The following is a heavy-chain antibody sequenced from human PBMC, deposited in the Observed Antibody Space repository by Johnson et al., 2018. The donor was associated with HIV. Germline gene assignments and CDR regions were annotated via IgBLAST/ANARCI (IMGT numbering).Heavy chain of an antibody. Sequence: VQLVESGGGLVQPGGSLRLSCAASGFTFSSYAMSWVRQAPGKGLEWVANIKQDGSEKYYADSVKGRFTISRDNSKNTLYLQMNSLRAEDTAVYYCAKDYSSSLSAFDIWGQGTMVTVSS. CDR1: GFTFSSYA. CDR2: IKQDGSEK. V-gene: IGHV3-7*01. CDR3: AKDYSSSLSAFDI. J-gene: IGHJ3*02. D-gene: IGHD6-13*01.